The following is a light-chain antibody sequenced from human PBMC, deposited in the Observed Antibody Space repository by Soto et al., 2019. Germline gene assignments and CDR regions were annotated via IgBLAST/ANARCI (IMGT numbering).Light chain of an antibody. Sequence: QSALTQPPSASGSPGQSVAISCTGTSSDVGGNNYVSWYQQHPGKAPKLLVYEVTKRPAGVPDRFSGSKSGNTASLTVSGLQAEDEADYYCSSYAGSNSVIFGGGTQLTV. CDR1: SSDVGGNNY. CDR3: SSYAGSNSVI. J-gene: IGLJ2*01. V-gene: IGLV2-8*01. CDR2: EVT.